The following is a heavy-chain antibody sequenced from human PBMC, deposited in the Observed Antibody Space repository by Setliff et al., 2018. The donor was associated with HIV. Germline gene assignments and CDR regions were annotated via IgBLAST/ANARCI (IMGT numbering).Heavy chain of an antibody. CDR1: RFSLTTSW. CDR3: ARARGGSGWYEGGVFDI. J-gene: IGHJ3*02. Sequence: GGSLRLSCAASRFSLTTSWMTWVRQAPGKGLEWIANINEDGNKKYHAGSVWGRFTISRDNAKNSLYLQMNNLGVEDTAVYYCARARGGSGWYEGGVFDIWGQGTMVTVSS. CDR2: INEDGNKK. D-gene: IGHD6-19*01. V-gene: IGHV3-7*01.